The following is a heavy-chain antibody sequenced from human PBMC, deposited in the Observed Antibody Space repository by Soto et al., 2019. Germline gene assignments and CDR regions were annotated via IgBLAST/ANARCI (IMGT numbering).Heavy chain of an antibody. CDR2: IWYDGSSK. J-gene: IGHJ4*02. D-gene: IGHD3-22*01. V-gene: IGHV3-33*01. CDR3: ARELYYYDSSGYYLIY. Sequence: QGKGLEWVAVIWYDGSSKYYADSVKGRFTISRDNSKNTLYLQMNSLRAEDTAVYYCARELYYYDSSGYYLIYWGQGTLVTVSS.